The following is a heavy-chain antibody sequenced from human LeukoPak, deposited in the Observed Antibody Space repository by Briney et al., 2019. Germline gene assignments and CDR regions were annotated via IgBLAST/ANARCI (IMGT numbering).Heavy chain of an antibody. CDR2: IHPSTGNP. CDR1: GYTFTNYS. V-gene: IGHV7-4-1*02. J-gene: IGHJ4*02. D-gene: IGHD3-16*02. CDR3: ARAFQSLGGLSLPDY. Sequence: ASVKVSCKNSGYTFTNYSMNWVRQAPGQELEWMGWIHPSTGNPTYAQGFTRRFVFSLDTSVSTTYLQISSLKAEDTAVYYCARAFQSLGGLSLPDYWGQGTLVTVSS.